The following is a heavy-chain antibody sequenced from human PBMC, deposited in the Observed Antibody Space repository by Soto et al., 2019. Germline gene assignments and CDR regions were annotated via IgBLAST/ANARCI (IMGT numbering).Heavy chain of an antibody. J-gene: IGHJ4*02. CDR2: IYHSGST. Sequence: ASETLSLTCAVSGGSISSSNWWSWVRQPPGKGLEWIGEIYHSGSTNYNPSLKSRVTISVDKSKNQFSLKLSSVTAADTAVYYCASTTGTISTQIDYWGQGTLVTVSS. D-gene: IGHD1-1*01. CDR3: ASTTGTISTQIDY. V-gene: IGHV4-4*02. CDR1: GGSISSSNW.